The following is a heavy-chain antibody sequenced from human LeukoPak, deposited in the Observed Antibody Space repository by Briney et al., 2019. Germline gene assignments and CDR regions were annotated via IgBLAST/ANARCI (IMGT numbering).Heavy chain of an antibody. CDR1: GYTFTGYY. Sequence: GASVKVSCKASGYTFTGYYMHWVRQAPGQGLEWMGWINPNSGGTNYAQKFQGRVTMTRDTSISTAYMELSRLRSDDTAVYYCAAPYYDFWSGYSSGFDPWGQGTLVTVSS. CDR3: AAPYYDFWSGYSSGFDP. CDR2: INPNSGGT. V-gene: IGHV1-2*02. J-gene: IGHJ5*02. D-gene: IGHD3-3*01.